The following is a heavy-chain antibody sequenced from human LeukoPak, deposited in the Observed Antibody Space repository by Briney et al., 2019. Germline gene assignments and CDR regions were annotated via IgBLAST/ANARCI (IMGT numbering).Heavy chain of an antibody. CDR1: GGSISSTSYY. CDR3: ARRLKVTEHFDY. J-gene: IGHJ4*02. V-gene: IGHV4-39*01. Sequence: PSETLSLTCTVSGGSISSTSYYWGWIRQPPGKGLEWIGSIYYTGSTYYNPSLNTRVTMSVDTSKNQFSLELSSVTAADTAVYYCARRLKVTEHFDYWGQGTLVAVSS. CDR2: IYYTGST. D-gene: IGHD2-21*02.